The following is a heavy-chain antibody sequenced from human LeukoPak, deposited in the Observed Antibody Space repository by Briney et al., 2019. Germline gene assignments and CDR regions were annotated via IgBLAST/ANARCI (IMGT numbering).Heavy chain of an antibody. V-gene: IGHV3-53*01. D-gene: IGHD3-22*01. J-gene: IGHJ6*02. CDR3: AKDTSGSTSYSYHYGMDV. CDR1: GFTVSSNY. Sequence: GGSLRLSCAASGFTVSSNYMSWVRQAPGKGLEWVSVIYSGGTTYYADSVKGRFTISRDNYKSTLYLQMNSLRAEDTAVYYCAKDTSGSTSYSYHYGMDVWGQGTTVTVSS. CDR2: IYSGGTT.